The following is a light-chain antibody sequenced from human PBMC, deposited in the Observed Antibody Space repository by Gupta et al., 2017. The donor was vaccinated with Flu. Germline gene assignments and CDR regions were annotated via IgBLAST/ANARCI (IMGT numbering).Light chain of an antibody. J-gene: IGLJ2*01. CDR3: AVWDNSLNGVV. V-gene: IGLV1-44*01. CDR1: TFNIASNP. Sequence: TFNIASNPVAWYQQLPGTAPKLLVYSNTQRSSGVSNRFSGSKSGPSASLAITGLQSEDEGHYYCAVWDNSLNGVVFGGGTELTVL. CDR2: SNT.